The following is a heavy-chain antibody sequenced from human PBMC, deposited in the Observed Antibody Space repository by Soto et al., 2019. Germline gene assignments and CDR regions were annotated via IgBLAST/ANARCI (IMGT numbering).Heavy chain of an antibody. V-gene: IGHV1-18*01. CDR1: GYTFTSYG. CDR2: ISAYNGNT. J-gene: IGHJ6*02. D-gene: IGHD4-17*01. CDR3: AGRGGTVCVAVGYYGIDV. Sequence: QVQLVQSGAEVKKPGASVKVSCKASGYTFTSYGISWVRQAPGQGLEWMGWISAYNGNTNYAQKLQGRVTMTTDTXTXTXXRGLRSLKSDDAAGYYCAGRGGTVCVAVGYYGIDVWGQGATVTVSS.